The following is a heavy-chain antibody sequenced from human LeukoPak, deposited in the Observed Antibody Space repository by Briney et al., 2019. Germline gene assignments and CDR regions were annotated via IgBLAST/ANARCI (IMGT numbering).Heavy chain of an antibody. J-gene: IGHJ6*04. CDR2: IDPSDSYT. CDR1: GYSFTSYW. CDR3: ARDVDTAIVEYYYYGRDV. Sequence: GESLRISCKGSGYSFTSYWISWVRQMPGKGLEWMGRIDPSDSYTNYSPSFQGHVTISADKSISTAYLQWSSLTASATAMYYCARDVDTAIVEYYYYGRDVWRKGTTVTVSS. V-gene: IGHV5-10-1*01. D-gene: IGHD5-18*01.